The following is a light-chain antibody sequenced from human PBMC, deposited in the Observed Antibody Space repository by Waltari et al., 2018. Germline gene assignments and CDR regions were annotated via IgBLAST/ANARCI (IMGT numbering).Light chain of an antibody. CDR2: RSD. CDR3: ASWDDSLNGHWV. J-gene: IGLJ3*02. V-gene: IGLV1-44*01. CDR1: ASNLWGNL. Sequence: QSVLTQPPSASGTPGQRVTLSCSASASNLWGNLLHWYQQFPGKAPKLLIYRSDLRPSGVPDRFSGSKSGTSASLAISGLQSEDEADYFCASWDDSLNGHWVFGGGTKVTVL.